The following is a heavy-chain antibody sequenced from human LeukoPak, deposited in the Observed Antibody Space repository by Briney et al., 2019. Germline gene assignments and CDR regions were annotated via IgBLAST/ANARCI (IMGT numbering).Heavy chain of an antibody. J-gene: IGHJ4*02. CDR1: GFTFSSYG. CDR2: IRYDGSNK. V-gene: IGHV3-30*02. Sequence: GGSLRLSCAASGFTFSSYGMHWVRQAPGKGLEWVAFIRYDGSNKYYADSVKGRFTISRDNSKNTLYLQMNSLRAEDTAVYYCAKGYSSSSFSSDYWGQGTLVTVSS. CDR3: AKGYSSSSFSSDY. D-gene: IGHD6-6*01.